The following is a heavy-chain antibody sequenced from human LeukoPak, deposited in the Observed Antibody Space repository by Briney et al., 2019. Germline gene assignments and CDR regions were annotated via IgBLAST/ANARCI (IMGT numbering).Heavy chain of an antibody. V-gene: IGHV3-23*01. CDR1: GFTFSSYA. CDR3: AKAALYGSGSYYTAFDI. D-gene: IGHD3-10*01. J-gene: IGHJ3*02. Sequence: GGSLRLSCAASGFTFSSYAMSWVRQAPGKGLEWVSTLTESGGRTYSADSVKGRFTISRDNSKNTLYLQMNSLRAEDTAVYYCAKAALYGSGSYYTAFDIWGQGTMVTVSS. CDR2: LTESGGRT.